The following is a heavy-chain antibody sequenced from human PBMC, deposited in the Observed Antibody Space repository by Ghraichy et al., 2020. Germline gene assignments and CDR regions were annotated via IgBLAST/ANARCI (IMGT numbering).Heavy chain of an antibody. CDR3: AKGRGYTDSSGYRALDV. V-gene: IGHV3-23*01. CDR2: ISGSGGTT. D-gene: IGHD3-22*01. Sequence: GESQNISCAASGFLFSSYAMSWVRQAPGKGLEWVSFISGSGGTTFYTDSVRGRFTISRDNSKNIVYLQINSLRAEDTAVYFCAKGRGYTDSSGYRALDVWGQGTTVTVFS. J-gene: IGHJ6*02. CDR1: GFLFSSYA.